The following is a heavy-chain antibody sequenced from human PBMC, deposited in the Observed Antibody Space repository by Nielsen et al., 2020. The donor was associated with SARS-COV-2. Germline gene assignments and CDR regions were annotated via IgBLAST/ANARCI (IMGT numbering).Heavy chain of an antibody. CDR1: GYSFSSIS. V-gene: IGHV7-4-1*02. D-gene: IGHD6-19*01. Sequence: ASVKVSCKASGYSFSSISINWVRQAPGQGLAWMGWTSTRTGNPTYAQGFTGRFVLSLDPSVSTAYLEITSLRGEDTAVYYCATEPAVAGQGRLDYWGQGSLVTVST. CDR3: ATEPAVAGQGRLDY. CDR2: TSTRTGNP. J-gene: IGHJ4*02.